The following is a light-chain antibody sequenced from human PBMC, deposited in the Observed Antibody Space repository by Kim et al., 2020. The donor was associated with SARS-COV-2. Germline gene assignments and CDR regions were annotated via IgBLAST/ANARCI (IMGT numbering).Light chain of an antibody. Sequence: SITISCTGRRRDSGGYNDVAWYQKHPGKAPKQLMSDVTSRPSGVANRLSGAKSGNTASLTISGVQAEDEADYYCTSYTRSSTLAVFGSGTKVTVL. J-gene: IGLJ1*01. CDR1: RRDSGGYND. CDR2: DVT. CDR3: TSYTRSSTLAV. V-gene: IGLV2-14*03.